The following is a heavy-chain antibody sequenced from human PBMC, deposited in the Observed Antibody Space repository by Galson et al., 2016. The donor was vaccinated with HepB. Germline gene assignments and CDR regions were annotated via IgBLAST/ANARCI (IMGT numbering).Heavy chain of an antibody. CDR3: ARDRRSDVRGNQWYFDL. CDR2: IWYDGTNK. V-gene: IGHV3-33*01. J-gene: IGHJ2*01. D-gene: IGHD3-16*01. Sequence: SLRLSCAASGATFSPYGIHWVRQAPGKGLEWVAVIWYDGTNKYYADSVKGRFTISRDNSKNTVYLQMSYLRTEATALHYCARDRRSDVRGNQWYFDLWGRGTLVTVSS. CDR1: GATFSPYG.